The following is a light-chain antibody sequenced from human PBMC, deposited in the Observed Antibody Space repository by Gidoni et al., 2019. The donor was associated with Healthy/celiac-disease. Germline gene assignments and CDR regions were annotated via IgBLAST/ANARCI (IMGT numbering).Light chain of an antibody. V-gene: IGKV3-20*01. CDR2: YAS. CDR3: QQYGSSPRYT. J-gene: IGKJ2*01. Sequence: VLSHSPGTLSLSPAERATLSCRASQSVSSSYLAWYQQQPGQAPRLLIYYASSRATGIPDRFSGSGAGTDFTLTISRLEPEDFAVYYCQQYGSSPRYTFGQGTKLEIK. CDR1: QSVSSSY.